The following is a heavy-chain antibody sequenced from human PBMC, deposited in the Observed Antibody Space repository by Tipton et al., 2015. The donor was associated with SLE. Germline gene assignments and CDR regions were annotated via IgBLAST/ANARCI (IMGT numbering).Heavy chain of an antibody. D-gene: IGHD1-26*01. CDR3: AGGNYPPPTFDY. J-gene: IGHJ4*02. V-gene: IGHV4-61*09. CDR2: IHNSGST. Sequence: TLSLTCTVSGDSLSRGSYYWTWIRQPAGKGLEWIGQIHNSGSTNYNPALKSRVTVSLDTSKNQFSLKLTSVTAADTAVYFCAGGNYPPPTFDYWGQGSLVTVSS. CDR1: GDSLSRGSYY.